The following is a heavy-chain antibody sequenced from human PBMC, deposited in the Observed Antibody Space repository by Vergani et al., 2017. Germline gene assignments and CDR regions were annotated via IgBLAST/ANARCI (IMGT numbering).Heavy chain of an antibody. CDR1: GYTFTSYA. J-gene: IGHJ6*02. Sequence: QVQLVQSGSELKKPGASVKVSCKASGYTFTSYAMNWVRQAPGQGLEWMGWINTNTGNPTYAQGFTGRFVFSLDTSVSTAYLQISSLKAEDTAVYYCARDGRFCSSTSCPWYYYGMDVWGQGSTVTVSS. D-gene: IGHD2-2*01. V-gene: IGHV7-4-1*02. CDR3: ARDGRFCSSTSCPWYYYGMDV. CDR2: INTNTGNP.